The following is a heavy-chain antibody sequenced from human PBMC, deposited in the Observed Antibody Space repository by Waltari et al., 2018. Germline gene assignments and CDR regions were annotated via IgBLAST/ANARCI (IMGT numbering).Heavy chain of an antibody. Sequence: QVQLVQSGAEVKKPGSSVKVSCKASGGTFSSYTISWVRQAPGQGLEWMGRIIPILGIANYAQKFQGRVTITADKSTSTAYMELSSLRSEDTAVYYCARDTSGNSGGFDLGMDVWGQGTTVTVSS. V-gene: IGHV1-69*08. CDR3: ARDTSGNSGGFDLGMDV. CDR1: GGTFSSYT. D-gene: IGHD3-3*01. CDR2: IIPILGIA. J-gene: IGHJ6*02.